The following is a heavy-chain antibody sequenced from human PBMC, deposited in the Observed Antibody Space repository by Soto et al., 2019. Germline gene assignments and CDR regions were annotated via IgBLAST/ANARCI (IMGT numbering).Heavy chain of an antibody. V-gene: IGHV1-18*01. CDR3: AREGQAPYYYYGMDV. CDR2: ISGYNGNT. CDR1: GYTFTNYG. J-gene: IGHJ6*02. Sequence: QVQVVQSGDEVKKPGASVKVSCKASGYTFTNYGFSWVRQAPGQGLEWMGWISGYNGNTKYAEKFQGRVTMTTDTTTSTAHMERRSLISDDTAVYYCAREGQAPYYYYGMDVWGQGTAVTVSS.